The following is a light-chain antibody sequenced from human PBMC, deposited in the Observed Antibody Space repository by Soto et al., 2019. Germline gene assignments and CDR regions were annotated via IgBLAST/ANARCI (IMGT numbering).Light chain of an antibody. CDR1: QGISNF. Sequence: LTQSPSFLSASVGDRVTITCRASQGISNFLAWYQQKPGQAPRLLIYDGSNRATGIPARFSGSGSGTDFTLTISSLEPEDFAVYHCQQRSNWPGTFGPGTKVDIK. CDR3: QQRSNWPGT. V-gene: IGKV3-11*01. J-gene: IGKJ3*01. CDR2: DGS.